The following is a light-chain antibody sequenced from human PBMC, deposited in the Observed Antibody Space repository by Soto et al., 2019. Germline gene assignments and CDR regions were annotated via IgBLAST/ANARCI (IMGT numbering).Light chain of an antibody. J-gene: IGKJ1*01. CDR3: QRYGSSRT. Sequence: EIVLTQSPGTLSLSPGERATLSCRASQSVSSSYLAWYQQKPGQAPRLLIYGAYSRATGIPGRFSGSASGTDFTLISSRLEPEDVVLYYCQRYGSSRTFGQGTKVEIK. V-gene: IGKV3-20*01. CDR1: QSVSSSY. CDR2: GAY.